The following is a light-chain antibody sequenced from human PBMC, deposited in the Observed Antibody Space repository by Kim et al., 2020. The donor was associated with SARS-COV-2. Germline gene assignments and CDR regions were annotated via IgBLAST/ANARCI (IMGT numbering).Light chain of an antibody. CDR3: QQTFSLPYT. CDR1: QGVRSY. Sequence: SAFVGDRVSISGRPRQGVRSYLNLYQQQPGKSPKALIFSATNLHRGVPSRFSATGSGTDFTLTISNLQPEDCGIYYCQQTFSLPYTFGQGTKLEIK. CDR2: SAT. J-gene: IGKJ2*01. V-gene: IGKV1-39*01.